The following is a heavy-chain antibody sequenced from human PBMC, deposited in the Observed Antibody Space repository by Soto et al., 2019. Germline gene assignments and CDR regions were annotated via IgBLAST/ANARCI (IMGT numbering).Heavy chain of an antibody. CDR2: ISSSSSTI. Sequence: GGSLRLSCAASGFTFSSYSMNWVRQAPGKGLEWVSYISSSSSTIYYADSVKGRFTISRDNAKNSLYLQMNSLRDEDTAVYYCARDTISWYSSGWYAFDIWGQGTMVTVSS. D-gene: IGHD6-19*01. CDR3: ARDTISWYSSGWYAFDI. J-gene: IGHJ3*02. V-gene: IGHV3-48*02. CDR1: GFTFSSYS.